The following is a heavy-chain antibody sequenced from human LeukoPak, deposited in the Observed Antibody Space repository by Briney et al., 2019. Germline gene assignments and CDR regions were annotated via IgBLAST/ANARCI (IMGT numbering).Heavy chain of an antibody. CDR2: ITSSGSGT. J-gene: IGHJ4*02. Sequence: GGSLRLSCAASGFTFSSYAVSWVRQAPGKGLEWVSSITSSGSGTYYADSVKGRFTISRDNSKSTLYLQMNSLRADDTAIYYCAQGGTYWGQGTLVTVSS. CDR3: AQGGTY. CDR1: GFTFSSYA. V-gene: IGHV3-23*05.